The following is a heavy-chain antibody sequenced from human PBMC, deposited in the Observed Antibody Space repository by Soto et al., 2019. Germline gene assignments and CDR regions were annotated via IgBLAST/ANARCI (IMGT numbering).Heavy chain of an antibody. CDR3: AKDGSWDGGGGES. Sequence: QVQLVQSGAELKKPGSSVKVSCSASGVTFSSYAFTWVRQAPGQGLEWMGNIIPVFRTSNYAQGFQGRLTISAYECTNTIYMELSSLRSEDTAVYFCAKDGSWDGGGGESWGQGTLVIVSS. V-gene: IGHV1-69*18. CDR1: GVTFSSYA. D-gene: IGHD2-15*01. CDR2: IIPVFRTS. J-gene: IGHJ4*02.